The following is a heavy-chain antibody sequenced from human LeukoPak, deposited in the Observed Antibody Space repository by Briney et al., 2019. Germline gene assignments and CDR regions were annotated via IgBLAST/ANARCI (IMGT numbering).Heavy chain of an antibody. J-gene: IGHJ4*02. V-gene: IGHV3-23*01. Sequence: GGSLRLSCAGSGFTFSSYGMHWVRQAPGKGLEWVSAFSGSGGSTYYAGSVKGRFTISRDNSKNTLYLQMNSLRAEDTAVYYCAKDVGATYYYDSSGYFDYWGQGTLVTVSS. CDR1: GFTFSSYG. D-gene: IGHD3-22*01. CDR3: AKDVGATYYYDSSGYFDY. CDR2: FSGSGGST.